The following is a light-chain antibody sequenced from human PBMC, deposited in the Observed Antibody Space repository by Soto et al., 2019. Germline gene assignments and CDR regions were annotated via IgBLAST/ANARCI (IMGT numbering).Light chain of an antibody. Sequence: EIVLTQSPGTLSLSPGERATLSCRASQRVSTSYLAWYQQQPGQAPRLLIYATSSRATGIPDRFSGSGSGTDFRLTISRLEPEDFAVYYCHQYGSSPFTFGGGTKVEIK. V-gene: IGKV3-20*01. CDR1: QRVSTSY. CDR3: HQYGSSPFT. J-gene: IGKJ4*01. CDR2: ATS.